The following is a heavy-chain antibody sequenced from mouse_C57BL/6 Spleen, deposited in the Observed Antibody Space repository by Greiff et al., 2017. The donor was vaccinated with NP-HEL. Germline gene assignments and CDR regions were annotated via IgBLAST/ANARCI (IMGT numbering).Heavy chain of an antibody. CDR2: INPNNGGT. CDR1: GYTFTDYY. J-gene: IGHJ2*01. V-gene: IGHV1-26*01. D-gene: IGHD2-4*01. CDR3: ARTRAGLPPFDY. Sequence: EVQLQQSGPELVKPGASVKISCKASGYTFTDYYMNWVKQSHGKSLEWIGDINPNNGGTSYNQKFKGKATLTVDKSSSTAYMELRSLTSEDSAVYYCARTRAGLPPFDYWGQGTTLTVSS.